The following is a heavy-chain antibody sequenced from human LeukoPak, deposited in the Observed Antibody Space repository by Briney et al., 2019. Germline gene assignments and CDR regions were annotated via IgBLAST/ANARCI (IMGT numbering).Heavy chain of an antibody. CDR3: ATDGRGDGYNPYFHY. Sequence: PGRSLRLSCAASGFTFSSYGMHWVRQAPGKGLEWVAVISYDGSNKYYADSVKGRFTISRDNSKNTLYLQMNSLRAEDTAVYYCATDGRGDGYNPYFHYWSQGTLVTVSS. D-gene: IGHD5-24*01. CDR2: ISYDGSNK. CDR1: GFTFSSYG. V-gene: IGHV3-30*03. J-gene: IGHJ4*02.